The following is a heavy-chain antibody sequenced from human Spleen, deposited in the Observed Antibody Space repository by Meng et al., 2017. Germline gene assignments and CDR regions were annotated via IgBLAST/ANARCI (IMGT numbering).Heavy chain of an antibody. D-gene: IGHD4-17*01. CDR1: GGSISSGDYY. Sequence: QVQLQESGPGLVKPSQTLSLTCTVSGGSISSGDYYWSWIRQPPGKGLEWIGYIYDSGSTYYNPSLKSRLTISVVASKSQFSLKLTSVTAADTAVYFCARGSPRTVTLDSWGQGTLVTVSS. CDR2: IYDSGST. J-gene: IGHJ4*02. V-gene: IGHV4-30-4*01. CDR3: ARGSPRTVTLDS.